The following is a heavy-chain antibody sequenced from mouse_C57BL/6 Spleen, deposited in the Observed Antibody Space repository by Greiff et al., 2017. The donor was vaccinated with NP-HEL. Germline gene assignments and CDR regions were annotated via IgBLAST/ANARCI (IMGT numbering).Heavy chain of an antibody. Sequence: VQLKESGAELVKPGASVKLSCTASGFNIKDYYMHWVKQRTEQGLEWIGRIDPEDGETKYAPKFQGKATITAATSYNTDYLQLSSLTSEDTAFYYCTYGLYYFDYWGQGTTLTVSS. CDR2: IDPEDGET. D-gene: IGHD2-2*01. CDR3: TYGLYYFDY. CDR1: GFNIKDYY. V-gene: IGHV14-2*01. J-gene: IGHJ2*01.